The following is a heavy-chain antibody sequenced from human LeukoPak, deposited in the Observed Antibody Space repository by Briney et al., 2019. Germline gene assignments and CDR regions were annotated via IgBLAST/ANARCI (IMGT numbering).Heavy chain of an antibody. CDR2: TSYDGSNR. CDR1: GFTFSSYG. J-gene: IGHJ3*02. V-gene: IGHV3-30*03. CDR3: AREYGDAFDI. D-gene: IGHD4-17*01. Sequence: GRSLRLSCAASGFTFSSYGMHWVRQAPGKGLEWVAVTSYDGSNRYYSDSVKGRFTISRDNSKNTLYLQMNSLRAEDTAVYYCAREYGDAFDIWGQGTMVTVSS.